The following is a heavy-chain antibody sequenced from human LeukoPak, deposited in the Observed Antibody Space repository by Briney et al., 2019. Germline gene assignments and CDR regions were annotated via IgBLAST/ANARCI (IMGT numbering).Heavy chain of an antibody. Sequence: ASVKVSCKDSVYPFTSYGISWVGPAPGQGLEWMGWISGYNGNTNYAQNLQGRVTMTTDTSTSTAYMELRSLRSDDTAVYYCARALGVVTAILEEPKPRYYAPWGRGTQVTVSS. D-gene: IGHD2-21*02. J-gene: IGHJ2*01. CDR2: ISGYNGNT. V-gene: IGHV1-18*01. CDR3: ARALGVVTAILEEPKPRYYAP. CDR1: VYPFTSYG.